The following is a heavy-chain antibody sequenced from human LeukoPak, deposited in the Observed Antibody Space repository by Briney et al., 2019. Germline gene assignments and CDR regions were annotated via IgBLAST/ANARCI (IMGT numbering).Heavy chain of an antibody. CDR3: ARDRLWFGEGFDY. J-gene: IGHJ4*02. CDR1: GYSISSGYY. D-gene: IGHD3-10*01. V-gene: IGHV4-38-2*02. CDR2: IYHSGST. Sequence: SETLSLTCTVSGYSISSGYYWGWIRQPPGKGLEWIGSIYHSGSTYYNPSLKSRVTISVDTSKNQFSLKLSSVTAADTAVYYCARDRLWFGEGFDYWGQGTLVTVSS.